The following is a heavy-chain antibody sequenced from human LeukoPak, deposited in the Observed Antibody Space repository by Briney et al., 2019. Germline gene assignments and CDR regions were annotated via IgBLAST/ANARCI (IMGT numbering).Heavy chain of an antibody. CDR2: IYHSGST. CDR3: ARRYSSGWYLRRYFDY. J-gene: IGHJ4*02. CDR1: GYSISSGYY. D-gene: IGHD6-19*01. V-gene: IGHV4-38-2*01. Sequence: PSETLSLTCAVSGYSISSGYYWGWIRQPPGKGLEWIGSIYHSGSTYYNPSLKSRVTISVATSKNQFSLKLSSVTAADTAVYYCARRYSSGWYLRRYFDYWGQGTLVTVSS.